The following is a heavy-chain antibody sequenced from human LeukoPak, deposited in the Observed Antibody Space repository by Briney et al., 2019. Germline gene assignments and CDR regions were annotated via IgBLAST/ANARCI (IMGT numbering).Heavy chain of an antibody. V-gene: IGHV3-7*03. J-gene: IGHJ6*03. CDR3: ARTRGKLERRNSRYYYYYYMDV. Sequence: GGSLRLSCAASGFTFSSYWMSWVRQAPGKGLEWVANIKQDGSEKYYVDSVKGRFTISRDNAKNSLYLQMNSLRAEDTALYHCARTRGKLERRNSRYYYYYYMDVWGKGTTVTVSS. D-gene: IGHD1-1*01. CDR2: IKQDGSEK. CDR1: GFTFSSYW.